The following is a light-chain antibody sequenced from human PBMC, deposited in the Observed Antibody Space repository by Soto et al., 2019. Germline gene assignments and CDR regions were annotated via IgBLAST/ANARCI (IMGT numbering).Light chain of an antibody. CDR3: SSYSRSSTLVL. CDR1: SSDIGGYKS. V-gene: IGLV2-14*01. Sequence: QSVLTQPASVSGSPGQSITISCTGSSSDIGGYKSVSWYQQHPGKAPKLMIYDVSNRPSGVSNRFSGSKSGNTASLTISGLQAEDEADYYCSSYSRSSTLVLFGGGTKLTVL. CDR2: DVS. J-gene: IGLJ2*01.